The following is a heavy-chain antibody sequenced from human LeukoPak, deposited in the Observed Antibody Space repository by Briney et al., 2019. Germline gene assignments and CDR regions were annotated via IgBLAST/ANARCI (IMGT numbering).Heavy chain of an antibody. Sequence: PGGSLRLSCPGSGFTFSSYSMNWVRQAPGKGLEWISYITSSSANTFYADSVKGRFTISRDNVKNSLFLQMNSLRVEDTAVYYCARDLHYAFDIWGQGTMVTVPS. J-gene: IGHJ3*02. V-gene: IGHV3-48*01. CDR3: ARDLHYAFDI. CDR1: GFTFSSYS. CDR2: ITSSSANT.